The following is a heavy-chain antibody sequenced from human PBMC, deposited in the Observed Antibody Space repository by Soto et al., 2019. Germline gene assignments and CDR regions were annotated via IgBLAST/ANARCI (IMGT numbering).Heavy chain of an antibody. Sequence: QVQLQQWGAGLLKPSETLSLTCAVYGGSFSGYYWSWIRQPPGKGLEWIGEINHSGSTNYNPSLKSRVTISVDTSKNQFSLKLSSVTAADTAVYYCARGLPGGGYSSSWYRATSNYFDYWGQGTLVTVSS. V-gene: IGHV4-34*01. J-gene: IGHJ4*02. D-gene: IGHD6-13*01. CDR2: INHSGST. CDR1: GGSFSGYY. CDR3: ARGLPGGGYSSSWYRATSNYFDY.